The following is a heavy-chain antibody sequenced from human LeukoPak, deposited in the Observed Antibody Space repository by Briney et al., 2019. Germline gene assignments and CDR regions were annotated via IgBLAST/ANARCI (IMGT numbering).Heavy chain of an antibody. J-gene: IGHJ4*02. CDR1: GYTFTSYD. CDR3: ARGGPYCSSASCYRD. Sequence: ASVKVSCKASGYTFTSYDINWVRQATGQGLEWMGWMNSNSGNTGYAQKFQGRVTMTRNTSISTAYMELSSLRSEDTAIYYCARGGPYCSSASCYRDWGQGTLVTVSS. D-gene: IGHD2-2*01. V-gene: IGHV1-8*01. CDR2: MNSNSGNT.